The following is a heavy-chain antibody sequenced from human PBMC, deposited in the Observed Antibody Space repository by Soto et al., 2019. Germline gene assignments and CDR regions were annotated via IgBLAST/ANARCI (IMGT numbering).Heavy chain of an antibody. Sequence: GGSLRLSCATSGFTFSSYAMSWVRQAPVKGLEWVSGISVSGDSRYDADSVKGRFTISRDNSKSTLYLQMNSLRAEDTAVYYCATIFRYGDPAYWGQGVLVTVSS. J-gene: IGHJ4*02. CDR1: GFTFSSYA. D-gene: IGHD2-21*02. CDR3: ATIFRYGDPAY. CDR2: ISVSGDSR. V-gene: IGHV3-23*01.